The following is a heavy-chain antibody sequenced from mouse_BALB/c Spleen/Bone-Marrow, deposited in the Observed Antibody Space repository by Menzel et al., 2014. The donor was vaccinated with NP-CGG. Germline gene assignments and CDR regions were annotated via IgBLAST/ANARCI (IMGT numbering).Heavy chain of an antibody. Sequence: VQLVESGAEFVMPGASVKMSCKASGYTFTDKWMHWVKQRPGQGLEWIGAIDTSDSYINYNQKFKGKASLTVDASSSTAYMHLSSLTSGDSAVYYCARGGHDFSLDYWGQGTSVIVSS. CDR2: IDTSDSYI. V-gene: IGHV1-69*01. D-gene: IGHD2-4*01. CDR3: ARGGHDFSLDY. CDR1: GYTFTDKW. J-gene: IGHJ4*01.